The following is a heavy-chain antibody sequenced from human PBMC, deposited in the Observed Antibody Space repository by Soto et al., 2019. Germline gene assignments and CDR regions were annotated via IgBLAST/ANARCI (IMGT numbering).Heavy chain of an antibody. D-gene: IGHD3-10*01. Sequence: SVKVSCKASGGTFSSYAISWVRQAPGQGLEWMGGIIPIFGTANYAQKFQGRVTITADESTSTAYMELSSLRSEDTAVYYCARDWGIYYYGSGSYSDYGMDVWGQGTTVTVSS. CDR2: IIPIFGTA. J-gene: IGHJ6*02. CDR1: GGTFSSYA. V-gene: IGHV1-69*13. CDR3: ARDWGIYYYGSGSYSDYGMDV.